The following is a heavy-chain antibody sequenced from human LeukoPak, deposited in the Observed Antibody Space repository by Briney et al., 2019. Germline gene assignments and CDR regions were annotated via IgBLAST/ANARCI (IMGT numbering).Heavy chain of an antibody. CDR1: GFTFSSYA. CDR3: AKDDGSTSCYA. Sequence: GGSLRLSCAISGFTFSSYAMSWVRQAPGKGLEWVSAISGSGGSTYYADSVKGRFTISRDNSKNTLYLQMNSLRAEDTAVYYCAKDDGSTSCYAWGQGTTVTVSS. V-gene: IGHV3-23*01. D-gene: IGHD2-2*01. CDR2: ISGSGGST. J-gene: IGHJ6*02.